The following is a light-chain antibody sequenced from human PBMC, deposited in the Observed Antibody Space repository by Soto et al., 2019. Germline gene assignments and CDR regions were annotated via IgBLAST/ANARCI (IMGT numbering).Light chain of an antibody. V-gene: IGKV1-39*01. CDR1: QSISSY. CDR3: QQRYSTLSIT. Sequence: DIQMTQSPSSLSASVGDTVTITCRASQSISSYLNWYQQKPGKAPKLLIYAASSLQSGVPSRFSGSGSGTDFTLTISSLQPEDFATYYCQQRYSTLSITFGQGTRLEIK. CDR2: AAS. J-gene: IGKJ5*01.